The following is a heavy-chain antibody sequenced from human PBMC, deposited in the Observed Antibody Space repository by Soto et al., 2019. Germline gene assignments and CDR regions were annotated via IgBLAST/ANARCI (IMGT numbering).Heavy chain of an antibody. Sequence: QVQLQESGPGLVKPSQTLSLTCTVSGGSIRSGDYYWSWIRQPPGKGLEWIGYIYYSGSTYYNPSLKSRVTISVDTSKNQFYLKLSSVTAADTAVYYCARVWSGYPSYGMDVWGQGTTVTVSS. CDR3: ARVWSGYPSYGMDV. CDR2: IYYSGST. D-gene: IGHD3-3*01. J-gene: IGHJ6*02. V-gene: IGHV4-30-4*01. CDR1: GGSIRSGDYY.